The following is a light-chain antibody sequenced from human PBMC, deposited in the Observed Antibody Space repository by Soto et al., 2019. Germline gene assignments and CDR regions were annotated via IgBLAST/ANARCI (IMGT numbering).Light chain of an antibody. J-gene: IGLJ1*01. V-gene: IGLV1-40*01. Sequence: QSVLTQPPSVSGAPGQRVTISCTGSSSNIGAGYDVHWYQQLPGTAPKLLIYGNTNRPSGPPDRLSGSKSGASASLAITGPQAGDEADYHCQSHDTSLSGYVFGTGSKLTVL. CDR2: GNT. CDR3: QSHDTSLSGYV. CDR1: SSNIGAGYD.